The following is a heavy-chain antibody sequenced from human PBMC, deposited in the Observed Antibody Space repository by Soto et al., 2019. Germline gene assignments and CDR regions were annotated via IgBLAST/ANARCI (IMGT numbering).Heavy chain of an antibody. CDR3: AKERTTTTAFDY. V-gene: IGHV3-23*01. CDR2: ITDNGGST. Sequence: GGSLRLSCAASGFTFSRDGMSWVRQAPGKGLEWVSLITDNGGSTYYADSVKGRFTISRDNTKNTLFLQMNSLRAEDTAVYYCAKERTTTTAFDYWGQGALVTVSS. D-gene: IGHD4-17*01. CDR1: GFTFSRDG. J-gene: IGHJ4*02.